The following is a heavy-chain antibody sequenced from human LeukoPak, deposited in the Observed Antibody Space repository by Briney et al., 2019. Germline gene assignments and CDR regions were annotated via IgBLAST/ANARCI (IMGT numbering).Heavy chain of an antibody. D-gene: IGHD1-26*01. CDR3: ARDMSGSYGDFDY. V-gene: IGHV3-74*01. CDR2: INGDGSST. Sequence: PGGSLRLSCAASGFTFSSYWMHWVRQAPGKGLVWVSRINGDGSSTSYADSVKGRFTISRDNAKNTLYLQMNSLRAEDTAVYYCARDMSGSYGDFDYWGQGTLVTVSS. CDR1: GFTFSSYW. J-gene: IGHJ4*02.